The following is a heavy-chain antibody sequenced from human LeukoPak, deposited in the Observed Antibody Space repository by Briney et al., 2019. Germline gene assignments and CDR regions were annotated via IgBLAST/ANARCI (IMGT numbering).Heavy chain of an antibody. V-gene: IGHV3-21*01. D-gene: IGHD2-21*01. Sequence: GGSLRLSCATSGFTFSTSAMNWVRQAPGRGLEWVSSISPTGGAIFYADSLRGRFTISRDNAKNSLYLQMNSLRAEDTAVYYCANSFFDYWGQGTLVTVSS. CDR1: GFTFSTSA. CDR3: ANSFFDY. CDR2: ISPTGGAI. J-gene: IGHJ4*02.